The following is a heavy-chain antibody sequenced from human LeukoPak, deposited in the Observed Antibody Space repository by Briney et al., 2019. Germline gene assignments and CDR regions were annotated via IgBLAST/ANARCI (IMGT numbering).Heavy chain of an antibody. CDR3: ARVLAVAGNYYYYYMDV. D-gene: IGHD6-19*01. V-gene: IGHV4-4*07. CDR2: IYTSGST. J-gene: IGHJ6*03. Sequence: SETLSLTCTVSGGSISSYYWSWIRQPAGKGLEWIGRIYTSGSTNYNPSLKSRVTMSVDTSKNQFSLKLSSVTAADTALYYCARVLAVAGNYYYYYMDVWGKGTTVTVSS. CDR1: GGSISSYY.